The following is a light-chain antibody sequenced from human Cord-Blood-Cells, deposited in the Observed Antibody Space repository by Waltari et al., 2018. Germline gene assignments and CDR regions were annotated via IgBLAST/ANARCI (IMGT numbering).Light chain of an antibody. J-gene: IGKJ2*03. CDR3: QQYNNWPPYS. CDR2: GAS. Sequence: EIVMTQSPATLSVSPGERATLSCRASQSVSSNLAWYQQKPGQAPRLLIYGASTRATGIPARFSGSGYGTEFTLTISSLQSEDFAVYYCQQYNNWPPYSFGLGTKLEIK. CDR1: QSVSSN. V-gene: IGKV3-15*01.